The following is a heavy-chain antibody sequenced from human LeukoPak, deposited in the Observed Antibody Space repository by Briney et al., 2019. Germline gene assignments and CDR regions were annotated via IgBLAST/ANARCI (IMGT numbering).Heavy chain of an antibody. Sequence: SGGSLRLSCAASGFTFSSYAMSWVRQAPGKGLEWVSVIYSGGSTYYADSVKGRFTISRDNSKNTLYLQMNSLRAEGTAVYYCARESHYDFWSGYYEGCYFDYWGQGTLVTVSS. J-gene: IGHJ4*02. V-gene: IGHV3-66*01. CDR1: GFTFSSYA. D-gene: IGHD3-3*01. CDR2: IYSGGST. CDR3: ARESHYDFWSGYYEGCYFDY.